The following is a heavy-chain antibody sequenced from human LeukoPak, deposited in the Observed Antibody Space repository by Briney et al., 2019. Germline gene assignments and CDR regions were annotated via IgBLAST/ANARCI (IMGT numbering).Heavy chain of an antibody. CDR2: ISWNSGSI. J-gene: IGHJ4*02. V-gene: IGHV3-9*01. CDR1: GFTFDDYA. Sequence: GGSLRLSCAASGFTFDDYAMHWVRQAPGKGLEWVSGISWNSGSIGYADSVKGRFTISRDNAKNSLYLQMNSLRAEDTALYYCARGIYGSGSYSFDYWGQGTLVTVSS. D-gene: IGHD3-10*01. CDR3: ARGIYGSGSYSFDY.